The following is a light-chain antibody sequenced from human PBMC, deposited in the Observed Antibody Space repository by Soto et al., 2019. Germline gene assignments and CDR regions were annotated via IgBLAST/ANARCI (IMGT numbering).Light chain of an antibody. CDR2: EVT. V-gene: IGLV2-8*01. Sequence: QSVLTQPPSASGSPGQSVTISCTGTRSDVGGYNFVSWYQQHPGKAPKLLIYEVTQRPSGVPDRFSASKSGNTASLTVSGLQAEDEADYYCSSYAGSNRVFGTGTKVTVL. CDR3: SSYAGSNRV. CDR1: RSDVGGYNF. J-gene: IGLJ1*01.